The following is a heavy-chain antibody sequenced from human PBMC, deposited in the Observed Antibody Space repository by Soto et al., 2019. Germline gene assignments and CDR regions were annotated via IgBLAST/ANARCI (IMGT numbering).Heavy chain of an antibody. CDR3: ARASIHGSSWYFWFDP. CDR2: IIPMFGTT. V-gene: IGHV1-69*01. Sequence: QVQLVQSGAEVRKPGSSVKFSCKASGGTFSRYAINWVRQAPGQGLEWMGGIIPMFGTTNYAQKFKGRVTITADESTSTVYMELNTLRSEDAAVYYCARASIHGSSWYFWFDPWGQGTLVTVSS. D-gene: IGHD6-13*01. CDR1: GGTFSRYA. J-gene: IGHJ5*01.